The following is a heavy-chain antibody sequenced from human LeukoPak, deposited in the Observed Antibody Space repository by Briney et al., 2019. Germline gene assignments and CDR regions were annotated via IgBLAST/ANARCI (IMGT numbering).Heavy chain of an antibody. V-gene: IGHV5-10-1*01. J-gene: IGHJ6*04. D-gene: IGHD6-13*01. Sequence: GESLKISCKGSGYSFTSYWISWVRQMPWKGLEWMGRIDPSDSYTNYSPSFQGHVTISADKSISTAYLQWSSLKASDTAMYYCARDEAIAAAGHTNYYYYGMDVWGKGTTVTVSS. CDR1: GYSFTSYW. CDR3: ARDEAIAAAGHTNYYYYGMDV. CDR2: IDPSDSYT.